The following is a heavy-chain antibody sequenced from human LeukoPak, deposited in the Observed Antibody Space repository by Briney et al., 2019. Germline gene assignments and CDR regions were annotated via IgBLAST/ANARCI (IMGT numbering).Heavy chain of an antibody. CDR3: TRGPDLDTVLGRGLMFTVLFDF. CDR1: GFTVNSQY. V-gene: IGHV3-49*04. Sequence: GGSLRLSCAASGFTVNSQYMSWVRQAPGKGLEWVGLIRSKAFGGTTEYAASVKGRFTISRDESKSIAYLQMNSLKTEDTAVYYCTRGPDLDTVLGRGLMFTVLFDFWGQGTLVTVSS. CDR2: IRSKAFGGTT. J-gene: IGHJ4*02. D-gene: IGHD5-18*01.